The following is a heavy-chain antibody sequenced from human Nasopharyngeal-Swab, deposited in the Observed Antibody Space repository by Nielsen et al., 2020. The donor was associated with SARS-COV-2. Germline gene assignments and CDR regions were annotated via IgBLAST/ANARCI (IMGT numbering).Heavy chain of an antibody. D-gene: IGHD7-27*01. CDR3: AREGWGWDY. V-gene: IGHV3-21*01. CDR2: ISSTTPYI. J-gene: IGHJ4*02. CDR1: GFTFSGYT. Sequence: GESLKISCVASGFTFSGYTMNWVRQAPGKGLEWISSISSTTPYIYYADSVKGRFTISRDNAKNSLYLQMNFLRVEDTAVYYCAREGWGWDYWGQGTLVTVSS.